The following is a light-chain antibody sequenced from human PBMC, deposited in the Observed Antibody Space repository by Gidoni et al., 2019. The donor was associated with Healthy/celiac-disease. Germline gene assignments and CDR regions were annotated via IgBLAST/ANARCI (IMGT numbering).Light chain of an antibody. J-gene: IGLJ3*02. CDR3: SSYTSSSTLV. CDR2: EVS. Sequence: QSALTQPASVSGSPGQSITISCTGTSSDVGGYTYVSWYQQPPGKAPKLMIYEVSNRPSGVSKRFSGSKSGNTASLTISGLQAEDEADYYCSSYTSSSTLVFGGGTKLTVL. CDR1: SSDVGGYTY. V-gene: IGLV2-14*01.